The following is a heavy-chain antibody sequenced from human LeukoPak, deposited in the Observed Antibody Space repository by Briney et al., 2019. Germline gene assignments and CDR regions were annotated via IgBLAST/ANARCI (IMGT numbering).Heavy chain of an antibody. CDR1: GFTFSSYA. Sequence: PGRSLRLSCAASGFTFSSYAMHWVRQAPGKGLEWVAVISYDGSNKYYADSVKGRFTISRDNSKNTLYLQMNSLRAEDTAVYYCARDRPSIAAPSYMDVWGKGTTATVSS. CDR2: ISYDGSNK. CDR3: ARDRPSIAAPSYMDV. V-gene: IGHV3-30*01. J-gene: IGHJ6*03. D-gene: IGHD6-6*01.